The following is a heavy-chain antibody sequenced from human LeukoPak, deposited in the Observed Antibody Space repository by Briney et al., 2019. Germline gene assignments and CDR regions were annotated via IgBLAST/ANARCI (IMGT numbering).Heavy chain of an antibody. CDR3: ARDKATGTVAFDP. D-gene: IGHD1-1*01. V-gene: IGHV1-69*01. CDR2: IIPIFGTA. J-gene: IGHJ5*02. Sequence: SVKVSRKASGGTFSSYAISWVRQAPGQGLEWMGGIIPIFGTANYAQKFQGRVTITADESTSTAYMELSSLRSEDTAVYYCARDKATGTVAFDPWGQGTLVTVSS. CDR1: GGTFSSYA.